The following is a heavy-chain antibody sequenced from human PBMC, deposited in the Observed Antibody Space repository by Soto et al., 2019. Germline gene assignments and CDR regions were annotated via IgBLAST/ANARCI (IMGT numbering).Heavy chain of an antibody. CDR3: AKDLGKGNRWSNLKEAFAL. V-gene: IGHV3-23*01. Sequence: EVQLLQSGGGLVQPGGSLRLSCTASGFTFSDYAMTWVRQAPGKGLEWVSTISGLGGSIYYADSVKGRFTISRENSKDTVFLQMNGLRAEDTALFYCAKDLGKGNRWSNLKEAFALWGQGTMVTVSS. D-gene: IGHD2-8*01. CDR1: GFTFSDYA. CDR2: ISGLGGSI. J-gene: IGHJ3*01.